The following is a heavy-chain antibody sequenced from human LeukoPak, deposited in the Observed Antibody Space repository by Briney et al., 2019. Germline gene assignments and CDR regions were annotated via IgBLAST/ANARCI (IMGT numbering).Heavy chain of an antibody. V-gene: IGHV5-10-1*01. CDR2: IDPSDSYT. D-gene: IGHD6-13*01. CDR3: ARIAAAGTWDFDY. J-gene: IGHJ4*02. CDR1: GYSFTSYW. Sequence: GESLKISCKGSGYSFTSYWISWVHQMPGKGPEWMGRIDPSDSYTNYSPSFQGHFTISADKSISTAYLQWSSPKASDTAMYYCARIAAAGTWDFDYWGQGTLVTVSS.